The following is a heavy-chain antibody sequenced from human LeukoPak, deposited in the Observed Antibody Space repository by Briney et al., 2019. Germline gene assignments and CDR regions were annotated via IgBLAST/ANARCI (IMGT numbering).Heavy chain of an antibody. CDR2: IYPGDSDT. Sequence: GDSLKISCQGSGYSFSSYWIGWVRQMPGKGLEWMGIIYPGDSDTRYSPSFQGQVTISADNFISTAYLQWSSLKASNTAMYYCARGGIVGSAFDYWGQGTLVTVSS. V-gene: IGHV5-51*01. D-gene: IGHD1-26*01. CDR1: GYSFSSYW. J-gene: IGHJ4*02. CDR3: ARGGIVGSAFDY.